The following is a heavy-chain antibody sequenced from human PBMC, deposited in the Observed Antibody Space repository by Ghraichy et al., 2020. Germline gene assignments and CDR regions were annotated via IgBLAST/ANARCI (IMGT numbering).Heavy chain of an antibody. Sequence: WGSLRLSCAASGFTFSSYAMSWVRQAPGKGLEWVSAISGSGGSTYYADSVKGRFTISRDNSKNTLYLQMNSLRAEDTAVYYCAKALITMIVVVPSCAFDIWGQGTMVTVSS. CDR1: GFTFSSYA. D-gene: IGHD3-22*01. CDR2: ISGSGGST. CDR3: AKALITMIVVVPSCAFDI. V-gene: IGHV3-23*01. J-gene: IGHJ3*02.